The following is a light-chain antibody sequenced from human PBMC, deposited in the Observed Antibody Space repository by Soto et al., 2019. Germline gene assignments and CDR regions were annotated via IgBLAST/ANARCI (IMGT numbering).Light chain of an antibody. Sequence: EIVMTQSPATLSVSPGERATLSCRASESVNSNLAWYQQKPGQAPRLLMSGSSSRATGIPARFSGSGSGTDFTLSISSLQSEDFAVYYCQQYNTRPYTFGQGTKLEI. CDR1: ESVNSN. J-gene: IGKJ2*01. CDR3: QQYNTRPYT. CDR2: GSS. V-gene: IGKV3-15*01.